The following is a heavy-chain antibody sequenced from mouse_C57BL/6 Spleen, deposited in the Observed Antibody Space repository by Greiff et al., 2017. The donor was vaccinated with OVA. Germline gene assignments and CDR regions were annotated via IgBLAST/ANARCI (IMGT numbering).Heavy chain of an antibody. J-gene: IGHJ2*01. CDR2: IYPGSGNT. Sequence: QVQLQQSGPELVKPGASVKISCKASGYSFTSYYIHWVKQRPGQGLEWIGWIYPGSGNTKYNEKFKGKATLTADTSSSTAYMQLSSLTSEDSAVYYCARAYGSPPFDYWGQGTTRTVSS. V-gene: IGHV1-66*01. CDR3: ARAYGSPPFDY. D-gene: IGHD1-1*01. CDR1: GYSFTSYY.